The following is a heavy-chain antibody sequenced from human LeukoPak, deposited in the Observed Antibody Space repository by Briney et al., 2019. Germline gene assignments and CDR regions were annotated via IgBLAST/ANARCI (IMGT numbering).Heavy chain of an antibody. CDR1: GGSISSSSYY. J-gene: IGHJ4*02. CDR3: ARHGYYYYFDY. D-gene: IGHD3-22*01. V-gene: IGHV4-39*01. CDR2: IYYSGST. Sequence: SGTLSLTCTVSGGSISSSSYYWGWIRQPPGKGLEWIGSIYYSGSTYYNPSLKSRVTISVDTSKNQFSLKLSSVTAADTAVYYCARHGYYYYFDYWGQGTLVTVSS.